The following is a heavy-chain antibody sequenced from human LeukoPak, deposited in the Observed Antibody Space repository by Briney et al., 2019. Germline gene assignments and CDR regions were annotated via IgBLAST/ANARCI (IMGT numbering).Heavy chain of an antibody. D-gene: IGHD2/OR15-2a*01. J-gene: IGHJ4*02. Sequence: GGSLRLSCAASGFTFNDAWMSWVRQAPGKGLEWVGRIRSNTDGGTTVYAAPVKGRFTISRDDSKNTLSLQMNSLKTEDSAVYYCAAACNSNAYPLDYWGQGTLVTVSS. CDR1: GFTFNDAW. CDR3: AAACNSNAYPLDY. V-gene: IGHV3-15*05. CDR2: IRSNTDGGTT.